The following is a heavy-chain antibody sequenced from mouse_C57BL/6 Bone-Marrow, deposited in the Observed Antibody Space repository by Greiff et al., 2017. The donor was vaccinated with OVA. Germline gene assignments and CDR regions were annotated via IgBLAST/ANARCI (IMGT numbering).Heavy chain of an antibody. V-gene: IGHV1-76*01. D-gene: IGHD2-3*01. CDR3: AREVDGYYDY. Sequence: VKLQESGAELVRPGASVKLSCKASGYTFTDYYINWVKQRPGQGLEWIARIYPGSGNTYYNEKFKGKATLTAEKSSSTAYMQLSSLTSEDSAVYFCAREVDGYYDYWGQGTTLTVSS. CDR1: GYTFTDYY. J-gene: IGHJ2*01. CDR2: IYPGSGNT.